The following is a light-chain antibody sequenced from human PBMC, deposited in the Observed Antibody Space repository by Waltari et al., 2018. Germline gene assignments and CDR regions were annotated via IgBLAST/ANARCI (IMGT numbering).Light chain of an antibody. CDR1: QSLVSSDGNTH. J-gene: IGKJ1*01. CDR2: KVS. V-gene: IGKV2-30*01. Sequence: VVMTQSPLSLPVTLGQPASISCRSSQSLVSSDGNTHFNWFHQRPGQSPRRLVYKVSNRDAGVPDRFSGSGSGTDFTLTISRVEAEDVGVYYCMQGTHRPWTFGQGTKVEIE. CDR3: MQGTHRPWT.